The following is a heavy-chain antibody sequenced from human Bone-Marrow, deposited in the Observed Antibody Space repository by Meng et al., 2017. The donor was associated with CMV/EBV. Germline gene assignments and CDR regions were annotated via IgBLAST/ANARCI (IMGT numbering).Heavy chain of an antibody. V-gene: IGHV4-61*01. Sequence: SETLSLTCTVSGGSISSSSYYWGWVRQPPGKGLEWIGYIFYTGRTTYNPSLQSRVTISVDTFRNQFYLELSSVTAADTAMYYCARDCSSTSCYVAFDIWGQGTMVTVSS. D-gene: IGHD2-2*01. CDR1: GGSISSSSYY. J-gene: IGHJ3*02. CDR2: IFYTGRT. CDR3: ARDCSSTSCYVAFDI.